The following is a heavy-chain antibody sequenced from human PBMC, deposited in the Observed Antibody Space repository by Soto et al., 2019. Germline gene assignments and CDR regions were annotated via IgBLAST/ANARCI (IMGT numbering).Heavy chain of an antibody. CDR1: GYSFTDYH. D-gene: IGHD3-22*01. CDR3: ARDYGGDYYYDSSGYYPNP. J-gene: IGHJ5*02. V-gene: IGHV1-18*04. CDR2: ISAYNGNT. Sequence: GASVKVSCKASGYSFTDYHIHWVRQAPGQGLEWMGWISAYNGNTNYAQKLQGRVTMTTDTSTSTAYMELRSLRSDDTAVYYCARDYGGDYYYDSSGYYPNPWGQGTLVTVSS.